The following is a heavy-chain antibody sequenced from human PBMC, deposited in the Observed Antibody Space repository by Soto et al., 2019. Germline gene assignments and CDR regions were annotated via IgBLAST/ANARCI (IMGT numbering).Heavy chain of an antibody. Sequence: GGSLRLSCAATGFTFSSYSMNWVRQAPEQGLEWVSSFSSSSSYIYYADSVKGRFTISRDNAKNSLYLQMNSLRAEDTAVYYCARSVITIFGVVFSEDYYYYGMDVWGQGTTVTVSS. V-gene: IGHV3-21*01. CDR3: ARSVITIFGVVFSEDYYYYGMDV. CDR1: GFTFSSYS. CDR2: FSSSSSYI. J-gene: IGHJ6*02. D-gene: IGHD3-3*01.